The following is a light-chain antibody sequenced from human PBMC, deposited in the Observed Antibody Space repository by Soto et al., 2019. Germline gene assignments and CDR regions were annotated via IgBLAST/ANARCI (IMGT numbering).Light chain of an antibody. CDR1: TLGSKF. J-gene: IGLJ2*01. Sequence: SYELTQPPSVSVSPGQTANITCSGNTLGSKFVFWYQQKAGQSPMVVIYEDTKRPSGIPERLSGSNSGNTATLTISGTPAMDEADFYCQAWDSGTVVFGGGTKLTVL. V-gene: IGLV3-1*01. CDR3: QAWDSGTVV. CDR2: EDT.